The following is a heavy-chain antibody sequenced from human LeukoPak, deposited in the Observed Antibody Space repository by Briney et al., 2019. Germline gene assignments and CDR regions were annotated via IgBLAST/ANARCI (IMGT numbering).Heavy chain of an antibody. D-gene: IGHD5-12*01. J-gene: IGHJ6*02. Sequence: TGGSLRLSCAASGFTFSSYWMSWVRQAPGKGLELVANIKQDGSEKYYVDSVKGRFTISRDNAKNSLYLQMNSLRAEDTAVYYCAKDVAPVLYYYGMDVWGQGTTVTVSS. CDR3: AKDVAPVLYYYGMDV. V-gene: IGHV3-7*01. CDR2: IKQDGSEK. CDR1: GFTFSSYW.